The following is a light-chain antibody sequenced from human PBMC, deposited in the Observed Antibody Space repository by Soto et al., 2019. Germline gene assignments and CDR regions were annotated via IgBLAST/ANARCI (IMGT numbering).Light chain of an antibody. CDR2: GAS. Sequence: EIVMTQSPATLSVSPGERATLSCRASRSVSSNLAWYRQKPGQAPRLLIYGASTRATGIPARFSGSGSGTEFTLTISSLQSEDFAVYYCQQYNNWLRTFGQGTKVDIK. J-gene: IGKJ1*01. V-gene: IGKV3-15*01. CDR1: RSVSSN. CDR3: QQYNNWLRT.